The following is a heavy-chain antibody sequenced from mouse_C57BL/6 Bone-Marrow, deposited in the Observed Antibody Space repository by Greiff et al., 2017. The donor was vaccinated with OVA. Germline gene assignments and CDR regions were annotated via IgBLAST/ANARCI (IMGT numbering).Heavy chain of an antibody. Sequence: QVQLQQPGAELVKPGASVKLSCKASGYTFTSYWMQWVKQRPGQGLEWIGEIDPSDSYTNYNQKFKGKATLTVDTSSSTAYMQLISLTSEDSAVYYCARSGVYDVAYWGQGTLVTVSA. CDR3: ARSGVYDVAY. V-gene: IGHV1-50*01. CDR2: IDPSDSYT. D-gene: IGHD2-1*01. CDR1: GYTFTSYW. J-gene: IGHJ3*01.